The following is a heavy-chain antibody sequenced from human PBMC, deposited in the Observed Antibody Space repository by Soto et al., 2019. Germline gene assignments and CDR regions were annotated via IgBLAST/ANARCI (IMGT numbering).Heavy chain of an antibody. CDR2: IYHSGST. D-gene: IGHD5-12*01. V-gene: IGHV4-30-2*01. Sequence: QLQLQESGSGLVKPSQTLSLTCAVSGGSISSGGYSWSWIRQPPGKGLEWIGYIYHSGSTYYNPSLKSRVTISVDRAKNQGSLKLSSVTAADTAVYSCARRSNDYRAFDYWGQGTLVTVSS. CDR3: ARRSNDYRAFDY. J-gene: IGHJ4*02. CDR1: GGSISSGGYS.